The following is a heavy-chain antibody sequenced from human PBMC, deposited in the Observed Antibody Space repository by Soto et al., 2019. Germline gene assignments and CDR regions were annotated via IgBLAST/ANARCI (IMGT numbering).Heavy chain of an antibody. J-gene: IGHJ4*02. CDR1: GFTFSTYV. V-gene: IGHV3-23*01. CDR3: AKGLYASGPTDFDY. CDR2: ISGSGGNT. Sequence: EVQLLESGGGLVQPGGSLRLSCAASGFTFSTYVMSWVRQAPGRGLEWVSGISGSGGNTYYADSVKGRFTISRDNXXNAHALQVKSLGAEDTAVYYCAKGLYASGPTDFDYWGQGNLVTDSS. D-gene: IGHD3-10*01.